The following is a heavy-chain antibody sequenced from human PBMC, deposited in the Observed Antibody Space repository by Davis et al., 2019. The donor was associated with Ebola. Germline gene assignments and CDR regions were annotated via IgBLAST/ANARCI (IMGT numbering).Heavy chain of an antibody. Sequence: AASVKVSCKASGGTFRSYAISWVRPAPGQGLEWMGSIIPLLGIANYAQKFQGRVTITADKSTSTAYMELRSLRSDDTAVYYCARDAYYDSSGYSWYYGMDVWGQGTTVTVSS. CDR3: ARDAYYDSSGYSWYYGMDV. CDR1: GGTFRSYA. V-gene: IGHV1-69*04. J-gene: IGHJ6*02. D-gene: IGHD3-22*01. CDR2: IIPLLGIA.